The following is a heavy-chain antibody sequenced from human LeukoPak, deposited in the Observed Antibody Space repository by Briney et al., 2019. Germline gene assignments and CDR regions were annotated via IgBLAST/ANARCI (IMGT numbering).Heavy chain of an antibody. CDR3: ANGGSWGYFDY. V-gene: IGHV3-21*04. CDR2: LCYIRNQV. CDR1: GLTLSSYS. Sequence: GGSLTLSCVAWGLTLSSYSVHGVRRARGGGGEGVSSLCYIRNQVYYADSLKGRFTISRDNSKNMLYLQMNSLRAEDTAVYYCANGGSWGYFDYWGQGTLVTVSS. D-gene: IGHD6-13*01. J-gene: IGHJ4*02.